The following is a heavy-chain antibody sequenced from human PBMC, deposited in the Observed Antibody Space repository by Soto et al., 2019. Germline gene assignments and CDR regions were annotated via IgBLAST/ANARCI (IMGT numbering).Heavy chain of an antibody. J-gene: IGHJ5*02. CDR2: ISYDGSNK. D-gene: IGHD6-13*01. CDR1: GFTFSSYG. V-gene: IGHV3-30*18. Sequence: QVQLVESGGGVVQPGRSLRLSCAASGFTFSSYGMHWVRQAPGKGLEWVAVISYDGSNKYYADSVKGRFTISRDNSKNTLYLQMNSLRAEDTAVYYCAKDPRLAAAGPYWFDPWGQGTLVTVSS. CDR3: AKDPRLAAAGPYWFDP.